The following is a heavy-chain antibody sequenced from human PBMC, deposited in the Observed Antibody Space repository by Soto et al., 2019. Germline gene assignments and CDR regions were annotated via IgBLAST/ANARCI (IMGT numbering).Heavy chain of an antibody. V-gene: IGHV3-30-3*01. Sequence: QVQLVESGGGVVQPGRSLRLSCAASGFTFSSYAMHWVRQAPGKGLEWVAVISYDGSNKYYADSVKGRFTISRDNSKNTLYLQMNSLRAEDTAVYYCARVPAAAGDYYYYGMDVW. D-gene: IGHD6-13*01. CDR3: ARVPAAAGDYYYYGMDV. CDR2: ISYDGSNK. CDR1: GFTFSSYA. J-gene: IGHJ6*01.